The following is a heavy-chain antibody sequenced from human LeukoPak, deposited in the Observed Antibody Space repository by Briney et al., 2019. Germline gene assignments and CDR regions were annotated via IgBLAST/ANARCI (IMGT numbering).Heavy chain of an antibody. CDR3: AREGIIKTFDY. CDR2: INPKSGDT. J-gene: IGHJ4*02. D-gene: IGHD2/OR15-2a*01. Sequence: GASVKVSCKASGYTFTSYGISWVRQAPGQGLEWMGWINPKSGDTNYAQKFQGRVTMTSDTSISTAYMEVSRLRSDDTAVYYCAREGIIKTFDYWGQGTLVTVSS. CDR1: GYTFTSYG. V-gene: IGHV1-2*02.